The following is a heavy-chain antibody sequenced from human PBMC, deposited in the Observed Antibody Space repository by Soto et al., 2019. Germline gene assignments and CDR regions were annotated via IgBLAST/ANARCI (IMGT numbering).Heavy chain of an antibody. J-gene: IGHJ4*02. CDR1: GDTFNFYS. CDR3: ASRYGSGFRAFDY. V-gene: IGHV1-69*02. D-gene: IGHD3-10*01. CDR2: VNPIVSMS. Sequence: QVQLVQSGAEVKRPGSSVKVSCKASGDTFNFYSINWVRQAPGLGLEWMGRVNPIVSMSNYAQKFQGRVTRTADKSASTDYMELGSLRSEDTAIYYCASRYGSGFRAFDYWGQGALVTVSS.